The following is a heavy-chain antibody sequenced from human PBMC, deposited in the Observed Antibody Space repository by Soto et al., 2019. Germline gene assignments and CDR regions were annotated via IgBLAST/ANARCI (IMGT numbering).Heavy chain of an antibody. D-gene: IGHD1-1*01. V-gene: IGHV4-59*08. CDR2: IYYSGST. CDR3: ARGGWKQIDS. Sequence: QVQLQESGPGLVKPSETLSLTCSVSGGSIGSYYWSWIRQPPGKGLEWIGYIYYSGSTNYNPSLKNRVTISVDTSKNQFSLKLSSVTAADTAVYYCARGGWKQIDSWGQGTLVTVSS. CDR1: GGSIGSYY. J-gene: IGHJ4*02.